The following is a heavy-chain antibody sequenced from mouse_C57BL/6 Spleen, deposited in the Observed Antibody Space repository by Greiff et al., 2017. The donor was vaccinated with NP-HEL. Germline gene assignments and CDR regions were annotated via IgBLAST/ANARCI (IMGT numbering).Heavy chain of an antibody. Sequence: QVQLQQSGAELVRPGTSVKLSCKASGYTFTSYWMHWVKQRPGQGLEWIGVIDPSDSYTNYNQKFKGKATLTVDTSSSTAYMQLSSLTSEDSAVYYCAREDYGSSHWYFDVWGTGTTVTVSS. CDR3: AREDYGSSHWYFDV. J-gene: IGHJ1*03. CDR1: GYTFTSYW. V-gene: IGHV1-59*01. D-gene: IGHD1-1*01. CDR2: IDPSDSYT.